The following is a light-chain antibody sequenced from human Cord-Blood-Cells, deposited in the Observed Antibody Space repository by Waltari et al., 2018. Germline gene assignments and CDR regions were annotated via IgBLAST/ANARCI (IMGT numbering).Light chain of an antibody. CDR1: QSVLYSSNNKNY. CDR3: QQSYSTPRT. J-gene: IGKJ1*01. V-gene: IGKV4-1*01. CDR2: WAS. Sequence: DIVMTQSPDSLAVSLGERATINCKSSQSVLYSSNNKNYLAWYQQKPVQQPKLLIYWASTRESGVPDRVSGSGSGTDFTLTISSLQPEDFATYYCQQSYSTPRTFSQGTKVEIK.